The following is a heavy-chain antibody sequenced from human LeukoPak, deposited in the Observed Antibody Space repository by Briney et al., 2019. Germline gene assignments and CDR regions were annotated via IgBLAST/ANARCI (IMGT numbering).Heavy chain of an antibody. Sequence: PSETLSLTCAVYGGSFSGYYWSWIRQPPGKGLEWIGEINHSGSTNYNPSLKSRVTISVDTSKNQFSLKLSSVTAADTAVYYCARLAWFGDNWFDPWGQGTLVTVSS. CDR2: INHSGST. CDR3: ARLAWFGDNWFDP. J-gene: IGHJ5*02. CDR1: GGSFSGYY. D-gene: IGHD3-10*01. V-gene: IGHV4-34*01.